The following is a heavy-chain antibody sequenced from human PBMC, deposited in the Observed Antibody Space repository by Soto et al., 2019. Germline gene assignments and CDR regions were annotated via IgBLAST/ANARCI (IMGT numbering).Heavy chain of an antibody. CDR2: FYFTGTT. V-gene: IGHV4-61*01. J-gene: IGHJ6*02. CDR1: GASVSSDRYS. Sequence: QVRLQESGPGLVKPSETVSVTCTVSGASVSSDRYSWSWIRQPPGKGLEWIGGFYFTGTTKTNPSLQSRVSISVDESKNQMSLKVYSVTAADTAVYYCAKDPRFYGMDVWGQGTTVTVSS. CDR3: AKDPRFYGMDV.